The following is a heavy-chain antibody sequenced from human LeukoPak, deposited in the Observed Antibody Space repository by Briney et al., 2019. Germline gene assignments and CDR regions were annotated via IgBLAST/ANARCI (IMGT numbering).Heavy chain of an antibody. CDR3: ARDRTVIYDSSGYYFDY. CDR2: ISSSSSYI. V-gene: IGHV3-21*04. CDR1: GFTFSSYS. Sequence: PGGSLRLSCAASGFTFSSYSMNWVRQAPGKGLEWVSSISSSSSYIYYADSVKGRCTISRDNAKNSLYLQMNSLRAEDTAVYYCARDRTVIYDSSGYYFDYWGQGTLVTVSS. J-gene: IGHJ4*02. D-gene: IGHD3-22*01.